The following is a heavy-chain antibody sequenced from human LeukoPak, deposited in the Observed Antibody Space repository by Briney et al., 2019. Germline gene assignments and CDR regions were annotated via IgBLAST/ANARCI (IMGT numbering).Heavy chain of an antibody. CDR2: IYWDDDK. D-gene: IGHD3-22*01. V-gene: IGHV2-5*02. Sequence: VSGPTLVQPTQTLTLTCTFSGSSLSTSGGGVGWMRQPPGKALEWLALIYWDDDKRYSPSLKSRVTITKDTSKNQVVLTMTNMDPVDTATYYCAHVDSSGYYILFDYWGQGTLVTVSS. CDR1: GSSLSTSGGG. CDR3: AHVDSSGYYILFDY. J-gene: IGHJ4*02.